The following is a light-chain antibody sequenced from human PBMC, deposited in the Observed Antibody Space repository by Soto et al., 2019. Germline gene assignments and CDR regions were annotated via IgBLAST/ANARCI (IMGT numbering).Light chain of an antibody. CDR2: GAS. CDR1: QSVSNNY. CDR3: QQYGSSPPRT. Sequence: EIVLTQSPGTLSLSPGERATLSCRASQSVSNNYLAWYQQKPGQAPRRLIYGASSRATGIPDTFSGSGSGTDFTLTISRLEPEDFAVYYCQQYGSSPPRTFGQGTKLEIK. V-gene: IGKV3-20*01. J-gene: IGKJ2*01.